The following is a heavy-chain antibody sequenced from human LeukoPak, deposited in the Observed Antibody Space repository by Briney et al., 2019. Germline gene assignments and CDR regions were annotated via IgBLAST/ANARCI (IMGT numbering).Heavy chain of an antibody. D-gene: IGHD3-22*01. J-gene: IGHJ3*02. CDR2: ISYDGSNK. CDR3: AKRRIGYYYDSSGNDAFDI. V-gene: IGHV3-30*18. CDR1: GFTFSSYG. Sequence: PGGSLRLSCAASGFTFSSYGMHWVRQAPGKGLEWVAVISYDGSNKYYADSVKGRFTISRDNSKNTPYLQMNSLRAEDTAVYYCAKRRIGYYYDSSGNDAFDIWGQGTMVTVSS.